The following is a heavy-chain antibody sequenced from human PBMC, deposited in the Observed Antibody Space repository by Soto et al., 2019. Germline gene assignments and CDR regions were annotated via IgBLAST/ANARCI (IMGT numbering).Heavy chain of an antibody. CDR1: GFTFSSYG. V-gene: IGHV3-33*01. J-gene: IGHJ6*02. CDR3: ARDRGSGSYYGMDV. Sequence: GGSLRLSCAASGFTFSSYGMHWVRQAPGKGLEWVAVIWYDGSNKYYADSVKGRFTISRDNSKNTLYLQMNSLRAEDTAVYYCARDRGSGSYYGMDVWGQGTTVTVSS. CDR2: IWYDGSNK. D-gene: IGHD3-10*01.